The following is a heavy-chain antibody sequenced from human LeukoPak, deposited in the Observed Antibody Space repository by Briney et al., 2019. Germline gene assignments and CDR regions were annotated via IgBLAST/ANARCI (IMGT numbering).Heavy chain of an antibody. CDR3: ARGPPTVGDIRRDPKHHSSYMDV. Sequence: PGGSLRLSCAASGFTFSSYAMHWVRQAPGKGLEWVAVISYDGSNKYYADSVKGRFTISRDNSKNTLYLQMNSLRAEDTAVYYCARGPPTVGDIRRDPKHHSSYMDVWGKGTTVTVSS. CDR1: GFTFSSYA. V-gene: IGHV3-30-3*01. D-gene: IGHD4-11*01. J-gene: IGHJ6*03. CDR2: ISYDGSNK.